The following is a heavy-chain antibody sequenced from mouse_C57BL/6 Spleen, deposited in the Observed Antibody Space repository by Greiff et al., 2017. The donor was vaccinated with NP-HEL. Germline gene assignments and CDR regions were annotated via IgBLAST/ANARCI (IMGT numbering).Heavy chain of an antibody. CDR1: GYTFTSYW. V-gene: IGHV1-61*01. Sequence: VQLQQPGAELVRPGSSVKLSCKASGYTFTSYWMDWVKQRPGQGLEWIGNIYPSDSETHYNQKFKDKATLTVDKSSSTAYMQLSSLTSEDSAVYYCARLTPFAYWGQGTLVTVSA. CDR2: IYPSDSET. J-gene: IGHJ3*01. CDR3: ARLTPFAY. D-gene: IGHD4-1*01.